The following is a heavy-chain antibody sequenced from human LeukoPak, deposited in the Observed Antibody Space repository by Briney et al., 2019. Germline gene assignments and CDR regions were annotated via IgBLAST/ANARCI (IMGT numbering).Heavy chain of an antibody. J-gene: IGHJ5*02. D-gene: IGHD2-2*01. Sequence: SETLSLTCAVYGWSFNHYYWNWVRQPPGKGLEWIGEINARGDTNYNPSLKSRVTISVDSSKNQFSLTLTSMIAADTAIYYCARGQVPAARGYNWFDPWGQGTLVTVSS. CDR1: GWSFNHYY. CDR3: ARGQVPAARGYNWFDP. CDR2: INARGDT. V-gene: IGHV4-34*01.